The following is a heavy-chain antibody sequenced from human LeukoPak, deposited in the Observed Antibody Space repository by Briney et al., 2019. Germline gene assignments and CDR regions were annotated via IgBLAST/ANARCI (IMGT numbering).Heavy chain of an antibody. CDR3: ARESYYYGSGNWFDP. CDR1: GGSISSNY. CDR2: IYYSGST. V-gene: IGHV4-59*01. D-gene: IGHD3-10*01. Sequence: PSETLSLTCTVSGGSISSNYWSWIRQPPGKGLEWIGYIYYSGSTNYNPSLKSRVTISVDTSKNQFSLKLSSVTAADTAVYYCARESYYYGSGNWFDPWGQGTLVTVSS. J-gene: IGHJ5*02.